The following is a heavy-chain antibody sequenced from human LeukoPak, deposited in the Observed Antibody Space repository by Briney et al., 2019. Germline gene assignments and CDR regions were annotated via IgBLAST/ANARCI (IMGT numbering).Heavy chain of an antibody. CDR3: ARAEFGRMVFAMWY. D-gene: IGHD2-8*01. V-gene: IGHV7-4-1*02. CDR1: GYTFTNYA. Sequence: ASVKVSCKASGYTFTNYAMNWVRQAPGQGLEWMGWINTNTGNPTYAQGFTGRCVFSLDTSVSTAYLQISSLKAEDTAVYYCARAEFGRMVFAMWYWGQGTLVTVSS. J-gene: IGHJ4*02. CDR2: INTNTGNP.